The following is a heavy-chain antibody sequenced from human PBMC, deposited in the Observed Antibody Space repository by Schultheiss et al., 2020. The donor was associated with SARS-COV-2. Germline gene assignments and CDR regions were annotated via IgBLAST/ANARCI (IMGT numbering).Heavy chain of an antibody. V-gene: IGHV4-34*01. CDR3: ARTADYGDYLDY. CDR2: INHSGST. Sequence: SETLSLTCTVSGGSISSYYWSWIRQPPGKGLEWIGEINHSGSTNYNPSLKSRVTISVDTSKNQFSLKLSSVTAADTAVYYCARTADYGDYLDYWGQGTLVTVSS. CDR1: GGSISSYY. J-gene: IGHJ4*02. D-gene: IGHD4-17*01.